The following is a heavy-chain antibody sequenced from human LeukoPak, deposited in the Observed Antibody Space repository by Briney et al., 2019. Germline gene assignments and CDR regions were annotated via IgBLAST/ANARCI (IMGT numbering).Heavy chain of an antibody. CDR2: INAGNGNT. J-gene: IGHJ6*02. CDR3: ARDYLNYYYYYGMDV. V-gene: IGHV1-3*01. CDR1: GYTFTSYA. Sequence: GASVKVSCKASGYTFTSYAMHWVRQAPGQRLEWMGWINAGNGNTKYSQKFQGRVIITRDTSASTAYMELSSLRSEDTAVYYCARDYLNYYYYYGMDVWGQGTTVTVSS. D-gene: IGHD3-16*02.